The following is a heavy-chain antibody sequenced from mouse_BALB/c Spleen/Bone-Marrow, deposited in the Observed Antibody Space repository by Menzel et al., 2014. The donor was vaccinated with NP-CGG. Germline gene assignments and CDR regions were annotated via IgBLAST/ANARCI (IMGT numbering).Heavy chain of an antibody. V-gene: IGHV1-77*01. D-gene: IGHD1-1*02. J-gene: IGHJ4*01. CDR3: ARDGSFAAMDY. Sequence: QVQLKESGPELVKSGASVRMSCQASGYTFTDYVTSWVKQRTGQGLEWIGEIDPGRGSSFYNEKFKAKATLTADKSANTAYMQLSSLTSEDSAVYCCARDGSFAAMDYWGQGTSLTVSS. CDR1: GYTFTDYV. CDR2: IDPGRGSS.